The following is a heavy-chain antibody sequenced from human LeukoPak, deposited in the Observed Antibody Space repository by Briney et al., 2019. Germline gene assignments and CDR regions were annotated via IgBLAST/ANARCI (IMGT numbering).Heavy chain of an antibody. CDR3: ARDAGSGRRGLDY. D-gene: IGHD3-10*01. CDR2: IYYSGST. V-gene: IGHV4-59*01. CDR1: GGSISSYY. J-gene: IGHJ4*02. Sequence: SETLSLTRTVSGGSISSYYWSWIRQPPGKGLEWIGYIYYSGSTNYNPSLKSRVTISVDTSKNQFSLKLSSVTAADTAVYYCARDAGSGRRGLDYWGQGTLVTVSS.